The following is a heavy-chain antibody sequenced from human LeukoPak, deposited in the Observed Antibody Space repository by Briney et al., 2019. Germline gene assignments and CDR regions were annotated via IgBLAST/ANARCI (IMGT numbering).Heavy chain of an antibody. Sequence: SETLSLTCAVYGGSFSGYYWSWIRQPPGRGLEWIGEINHSGSTNYNPSLKSRVTISVDTSKNQFSLRLSSVTAADTAVYYCAREFSGYDFDYWGQGTLVTVSS. J-gene: IGHJ4*02. CDR3: AREFSGYDFDY. V-gene: IGHV4-34*01. CDR2: INHSGST. D-gene: IGHD5-12*01. CDR1: GGSFSGYY.